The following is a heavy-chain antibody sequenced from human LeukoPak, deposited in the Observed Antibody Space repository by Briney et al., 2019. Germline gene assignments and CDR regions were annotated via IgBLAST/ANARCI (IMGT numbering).Heavy chain of an antibody. Sequence: SETLSLTCTVSGGSISSYYWSWIRQPPGKGLEWIGYIYTSGSANYNPSLKSRVTISVDTSKNQFSLKLSSVTAADTAVYYCARRQTYFDYWGQGTLVTVSS. V-gene: IGHV4-4*09. CDR1: GGSISSYY. CDR2: IYTSGSA. J-gene: IGHJ4*02. CDR3: ARRQTYFDY.